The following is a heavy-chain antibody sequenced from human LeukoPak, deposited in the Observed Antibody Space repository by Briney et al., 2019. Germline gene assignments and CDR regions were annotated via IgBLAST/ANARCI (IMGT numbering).Heavy chain of an antibody. V-gene: IGHV4-4*08. Sequence: SETLSLTCTVSGDSVTSYYWGWIRQPPGKGLEWIGYIHSGGSTIYNPSLKSRLTISRDTSKSQFSLKLSSVTAADTAVYYCAINSLGDSSGYDYWGQGTLVTVSS. CDR2: IHSGGST. CDR1: GDSVTSYY. D-gene: IGHD3-22*01. CDR3: AINSLGDSSGYDY. J-gene: IGHJ4*02.